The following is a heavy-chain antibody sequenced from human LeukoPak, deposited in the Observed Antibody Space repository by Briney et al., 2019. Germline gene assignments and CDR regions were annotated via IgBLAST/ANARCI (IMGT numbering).Heavy chain of an antibody. J-gene: IGHJ4*02. CDR1: GGSISSSSYY. D-gene: IGHD3-22*01. CDR2: IYYSGST. CDR3: ARTYYYDSSGYSRYYFDY. V-gene: IGHV4-39*07. Sequence: SETLSLTCTVSGGSISSSSYYWGWIRQPPGKGLEWIGSIYYSGSTYYNPSLKSRVTISVDTSKNQFSLKLSSVTAADTAVYYCARTYYYDSSGYSRYYFDYWGQGTLVTVSS.